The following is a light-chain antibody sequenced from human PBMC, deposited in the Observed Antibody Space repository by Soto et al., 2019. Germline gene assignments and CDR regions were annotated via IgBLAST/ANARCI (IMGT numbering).Light chain of an antibody. CDR3: ASYTDSTIVM. J-gene: IGLJ3*02. CDR1: SSDIGDYNY. V-gene: IGLV2-14*03. CDR2: DVS. Sequence: QSALTQPASVSGTPGQSITISCTGTSSDIGDYNYVSWYQQHPGKAPKLMIYDVSHRLSGVSSRFSGSKSGNTASLTISGLQAEDEADYYCASYTDSTIVMFGGGTKVTVL.